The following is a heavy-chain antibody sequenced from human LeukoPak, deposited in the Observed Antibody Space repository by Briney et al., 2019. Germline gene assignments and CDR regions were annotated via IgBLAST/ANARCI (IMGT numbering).Heavy chain of an antibody. D-gene: IGHD6-13*01. J-gene: IGHJ5*02. CDR3: ARECSSSWYWFDP. CDR2: IYYSGST. Sequence: PSGTLSLTCTVSGGTISSYYLSWIRQPPGKGLEWVGYIYYSGSTNYNPSLKSRVTISVDPSKNQFTLKLGSVAAADTAVYYCARECSSSWYWFDPWGQGTLVTVSS. V-gene: IGHV4-59*01. CDR1: GGTISSYY.